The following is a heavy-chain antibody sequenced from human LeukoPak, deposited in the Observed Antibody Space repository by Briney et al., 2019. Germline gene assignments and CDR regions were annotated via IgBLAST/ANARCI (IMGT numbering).Heavy chain of an antibody. CDR1: GFTFTTYW. D-gene: IGHD5/OR15-5a*01. J-gene: IGHJ4*02. CDR3: ARDKVSGPTLLDY. V-gene: IGHV3-7*01. CDR2: IRQDGKEL. Sequence: GGSLRLSCAASGFTFTTYWMGWVRQAPGKGPEWVANIRQDGKELYYVDSVKGRFTISRDNAKNSLYLQMDSLRVDDTAVYYCARDKVSGPTLLDYWGQGTLVTVSS.